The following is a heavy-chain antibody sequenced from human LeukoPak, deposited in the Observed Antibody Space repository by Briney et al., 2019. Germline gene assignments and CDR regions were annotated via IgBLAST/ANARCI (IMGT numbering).Heavy chain of an antibody. CDR1: GFTFSSYG. D-gene: IGHD6-6*01. CDR2: IWYDGSNK. V-gene: IGHV3-33*01. Sequence: GGSLRLSCAASGFTFSSYGMHWVRQAPGKGLEWVAVIWYDGSNKYYADSVKGRFTISRDNSKNTLYLQMNSLTAEDTAVYYCARRLKPITALYGMDVWGQGTTVTVSS. J-gene: IGHJ6*02. CDR3: ARRLKPITALYGMDV.